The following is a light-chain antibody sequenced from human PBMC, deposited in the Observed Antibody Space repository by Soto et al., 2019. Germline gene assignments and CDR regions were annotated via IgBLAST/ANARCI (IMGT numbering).Light chain of an antibody. V-gene: IGKV3-20*01. Sequence: IVLTQSPGTLSLSPGERATLSCRACQSVTNTYLAWYQQIPGQPPRLLIYGASRRATGISDRFTGSGSRTEFTLTISRLEPEDFAVYYCRQYASIPLTFGGGTKVDI. CDR2: GAS. J-gene: IGKJ4*01. CDR1: QSVTNTY. CDR3: RQYASIPLT.